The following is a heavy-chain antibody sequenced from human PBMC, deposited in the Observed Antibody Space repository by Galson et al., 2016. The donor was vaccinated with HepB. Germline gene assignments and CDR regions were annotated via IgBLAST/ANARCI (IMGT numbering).Heavy chain of an antibody. J-gene: IGHJ6*02. D-gene: IGHD3-16*01. V-gene: IGHV3-33*01. CDR1: GFTFSDYA. CDR2: IWYGGNNK. Sequence: SLRLSCAASGFTFSDYAIHWVRQAPGRGLEWVAVIWYGGNNKFYSDSVKGRFIVSRDNSSSLFYLQMNSLRVEDTAVYYCARDPASNDYIWGWDVWGQGTTVTVSS. CDR3: ARDPASNDYIWGWDV.